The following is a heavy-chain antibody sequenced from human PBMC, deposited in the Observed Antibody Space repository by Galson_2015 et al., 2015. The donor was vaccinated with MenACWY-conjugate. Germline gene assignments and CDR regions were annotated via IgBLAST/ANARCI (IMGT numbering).Heavy chain of an antibody. CDR1: GFTFSSYW. J-gene: IGHJ2*01. CDR3: ARELRNYWYFDL. Sequence: SLRLSCAASGFTFSSYWMHWVRQAPGKGLVWVSRINTDESLTTYADSVKGRFTISRDNAKNTPYLQMNSLRAEDTAVYYCARELRNYWYFDLWGRGILVSVSS. V-gene: IGHV3-74*03. CDR2: INTDESLT.